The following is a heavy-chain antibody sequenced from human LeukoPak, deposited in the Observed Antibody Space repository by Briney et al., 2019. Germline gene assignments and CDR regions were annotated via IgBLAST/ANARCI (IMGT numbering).Heavy chain of an antibody. V-gene: IGHV1-46*01. D-gene: IGHD3-16*01. Sequence: ASVKVSCKASGYTFTDHYMHWVRQAPGQGLEWMGIINPVGGGTTYAQHFQGRVTMTRDTSTSTVYMELRSLRSEDTAVYYCERDFCATFGGVMASAFDYWGQGTLVTVSP. J-gene: IGHJ4*02. CDR3: ERDFCATFGGVMASAFDY. CDR2: INPVGGGT. CDR1: GYTFTDHY.